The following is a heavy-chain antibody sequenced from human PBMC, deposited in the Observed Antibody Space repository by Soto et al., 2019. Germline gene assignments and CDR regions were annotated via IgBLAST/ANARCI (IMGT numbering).Heavy chain of an antibody. V-gene: IGHV1-24*01. CDR1: GYTLTELS. D-gene: IGHD3-22*01. J-gene: IGHJ1*01. CDR2: FDPEDGET. Sequence: ASVKVSCKVSGYTLTELSMHWVRQAPGKGLEWMGGFDPEDGETIYAQKFQGRVTMTEDTSTDTAYMELSSLRSEDTAVYYCATSDPPAFYYDSSGYSHEYFQHWGQGTLVTVSS. CDR3: ATSDPPAFYYDSSGYSHEYFQH.